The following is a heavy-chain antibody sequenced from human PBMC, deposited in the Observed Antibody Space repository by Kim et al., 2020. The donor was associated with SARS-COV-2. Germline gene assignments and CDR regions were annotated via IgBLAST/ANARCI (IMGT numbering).Heavy chain of an antibody. J-gene: IGHJ4*01. CDR2: IRSISDYI. V-gene: IGHV3-21*01. CDR1: GFNFSSSS. Sequence: GGSLRLSFAATGFNFSSSSMNWVRQAPGKGLEWVSSIRSISDYIYYADSVKGRFTISRDNAKNSLYLPMHRLRAEDTAVDYCSSDSEVRGLICDLDYCG. D-gene: IGHD3-10*01. CDR3: SSDSEVRGLICDLDY.